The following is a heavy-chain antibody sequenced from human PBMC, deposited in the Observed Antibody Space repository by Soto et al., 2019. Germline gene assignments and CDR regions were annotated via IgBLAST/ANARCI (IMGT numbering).Heavy chain of an antibody. CDR3: AKGFCSSAKCYTYSYMDV. CDR1: GFSFDEYA. V-gene: IGHV3-9*01. D-gene: IGHD2-2*01. Sequence: EVKLVESGGTLVQPGRSLRLSCAASGFSFDEYAMHWVRQVPGKGLEWVSGVSWNSGTVGYGDSVKGRFTISRDNDKNSLYLQMNSLRAEDTAMYYCAKGFCSSAKCYTYSYMDVWGKGTADTVSS. J-gene: IGHJ6*03. CDR2: VSWNSGTV.